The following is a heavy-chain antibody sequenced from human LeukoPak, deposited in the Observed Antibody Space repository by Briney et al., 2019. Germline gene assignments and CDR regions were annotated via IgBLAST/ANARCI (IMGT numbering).Heavy chain of an antibody. J-gene: IGHJ4*02. D-gene: IGHD3-10*01. V-gene: IGHV3-48*01. CDR1: GFTFSSYA. CDR2: IRSSGSVT. CDR3: TKESGSGSYSEY. Sequence: GGSLRLSCAASGFTFSSYAMNWVRQAPGKGLEWISYIRSSGSVTYYADSVKGRFTVSRDNAKNSVYLQLNSLRAEDTAVYYCTKESGSGSYSEYWGLGTLVTVSS.